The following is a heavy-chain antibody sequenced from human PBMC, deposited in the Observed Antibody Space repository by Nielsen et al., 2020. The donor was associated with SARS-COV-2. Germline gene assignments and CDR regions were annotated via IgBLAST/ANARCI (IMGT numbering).Heavy chain of an antibody. Sequence: SETLSLTCTVSGGSVSSGSYYWSWIRQSPGKGLEWIGYTHYTERSNYNPSLKSRAIISVDTSKNQFSLKLTSVTAADTAVYYCARGGWSLDYWGQGTLVTVSS. CDR2: THYTERS. V-gene: IGHV4-61*01. CDR3: ARGGWSLDY. J-gene: IGHJ4*02. CDR1: GGSVSSGSYY. D-gene: IGHD2-15*01.